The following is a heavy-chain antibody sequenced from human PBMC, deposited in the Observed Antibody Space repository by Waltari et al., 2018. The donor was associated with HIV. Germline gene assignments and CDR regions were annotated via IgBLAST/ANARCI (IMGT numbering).Heavy chain of an antibody. Sequence: EVQLVQSGAEFRKPGESLKISCQASGYIFSNYWIGWVRQMPGKGLEWLAIMYPDHSDIKYSPSFEGQVTISADKSNNTAYLQWSSLKASDSAIYYCARREYYFDSSGFYPYYFDHWGQGTLVTVSS. CDR3: ARREYYFDSSGFYPYYFDH. CDR2: MYPDHSDI. V-gene: IGHV5-51*03. J-gene: IGHJ4*02. CDR1: GYIFSNYW. D-gene: IGHD3-22*01.